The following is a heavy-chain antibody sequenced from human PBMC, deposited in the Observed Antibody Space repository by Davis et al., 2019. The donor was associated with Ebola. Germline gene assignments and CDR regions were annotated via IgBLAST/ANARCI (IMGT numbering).Heavy chain of an antibody. CDR3: ARRSSIYYYYGMDV. CDR2: IYYTGST. D-gene: IGHD1-26*01. V-gene: IGHV4-59*08. CDR1: GGSIRSYY. J-gene: IGHJ6*04. Sequence: SETLSLTCTVSGGSIRSYYWSWIRQPPGKGLEWIGYIYYTGSTYYNPSLKSRVTISVDTSKNQFSLKLSSVTAADTAVYYCARRSSIYYYYGMDVWGKGTTVTVSS.